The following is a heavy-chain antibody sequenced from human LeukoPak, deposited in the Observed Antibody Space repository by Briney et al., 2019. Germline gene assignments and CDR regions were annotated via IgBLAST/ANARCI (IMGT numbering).Heavy chain of an antibody. J-gene: IGHJ4*02. D-gene: IGHD6-13*01. V-gene: IGHV3-21*01. CDR1: GFTFSSYS. Sequence: GGSLRLSCAASGFTFSSYSMNWVRQAPGKGLEWVSSISSSSSYIYYADSVKGRFTISRDNAKKSLYLQMNSLRAEDTAVYYCARGWGAAAATPRGYWGQGTLVTVSS. CDR2: ISSSSSYI. CDR3: ARGWGAAAATPRGY.